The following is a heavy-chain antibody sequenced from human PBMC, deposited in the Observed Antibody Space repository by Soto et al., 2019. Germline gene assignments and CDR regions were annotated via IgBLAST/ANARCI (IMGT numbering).Heavy chain of an antibody. J-gene: IGHJ4*01. Sequence: GGSLRLSCGASGSTFDEYAMHWVRQASGKGLEWVSAITWNGEILGYAESVKGRFTISRDNAKNSLYLQMSNLNTDDTALYYCAKGLDGASRDLDNWGRGTLVTVSS. V-gene: IGHV3-9*01. D-gene: IGHD6-13*01. CDR3: AKGLDGASRDLDN. CDR1: GSTFDEYA. CDR2: ITWNGEIL.